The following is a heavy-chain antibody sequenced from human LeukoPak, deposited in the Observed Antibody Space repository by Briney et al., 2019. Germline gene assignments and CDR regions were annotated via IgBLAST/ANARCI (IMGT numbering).Heavy chain of an antibody. V-gene: IGHV3-30*02. D-gene: IGHD6-13*01. CDR1: GFTFSSYG. CDR2: IRYDGSNK. J-gene: IGHJ6*03. CDR3: AKGRRVAAAGTNYYYYMDV. Sequence: GGSLRLSCAASGFTFSSYGMHWVRQAPGKGLEWVAFIRYDGSNKYYADSVKGRFTISRDNSKNTLYLQMNSLRAEDTAVYYCAKGRRVAAAGTNYYYYMDVWGKGTTVTVSS.